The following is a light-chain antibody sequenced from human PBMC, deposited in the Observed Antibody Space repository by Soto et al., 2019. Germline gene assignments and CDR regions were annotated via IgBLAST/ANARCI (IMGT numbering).Light chain of an antibody. Sequence: DIQMTQSPPSLSASVGDRVTITCQASQGIWNFVAWYQQKPGKAPELLIYAASTLQSGVPSRFSGSGSGTDFTLTINSLQPEDVATYSCQKYSSVPVFGPGTKVEIK. J-gene: IGKJ3*01. CDR1: QGIWNF. V-gene: IGKV1-27*01. CDR3: QKYSSVPV. CDR2: AAS.